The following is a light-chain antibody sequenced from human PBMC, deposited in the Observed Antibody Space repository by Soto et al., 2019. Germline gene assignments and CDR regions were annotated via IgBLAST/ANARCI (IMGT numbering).Light chain of an antibody. CDR1: QSVSSSY. CDR2: GAS. V-gene: IGKV3-20*01. CDR3: QQYGSSPRT. Sequence: IVLTQSPGTLSLSPGERATLSCRASQSVSSSYLAWYQQKPGQAPRLLIYGASSRATGIPDRFSGSGSGTNFTLTISSLEPQDFAVYYCQQYGSSPRTFGQGTKVDI. J-gene: IGKJ1*01.